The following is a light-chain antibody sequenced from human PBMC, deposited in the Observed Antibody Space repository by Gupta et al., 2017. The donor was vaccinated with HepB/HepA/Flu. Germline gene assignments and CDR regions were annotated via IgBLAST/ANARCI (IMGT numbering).Light chain of an antibody. J-gene: IGLJ2*01. V-gene: IGLV8-61*01. CDR2: NTN. CDR3: VLYMGSGISV. Sequence: TVLTLEPPVSVSPGETVTLTCGLSSGSVSTSYYPSWYQQTPGQAPRTLIYNTNTRSSGVPDRFSGSILGNRAALTITGAQADDESDYYCVLYMGSGISVFGGGTKLTVL. CDR1: SGSVSTSYY.